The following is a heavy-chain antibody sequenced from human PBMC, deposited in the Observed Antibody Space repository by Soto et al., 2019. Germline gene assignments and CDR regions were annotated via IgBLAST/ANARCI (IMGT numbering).Heavy chain of an antibody. CDR2: ISGSGDST. CDR1: GFTFSSYA. Sequence: EVQLLESGGGLVQPGGSLRLSCAASGFTFSSYAMSWVRQAPGKGLEWVSTISGSGDSTYYADSVRGRFTISRDNSKNTLYLQMNSLRAEDTAVYYCAKETLGYCSSGSCRIDYWGQGTLVTVSS. J-gene: IGHJ4*02. CDR3: AKETLGYCSSGSCRIDY. V-gene: IGHV3-23*01. D-gene: IGHD2-15*01.